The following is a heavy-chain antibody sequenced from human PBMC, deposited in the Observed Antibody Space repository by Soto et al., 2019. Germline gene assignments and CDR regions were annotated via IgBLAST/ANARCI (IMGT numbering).Heavy chain of an antibody. CDR1: GFTFSSYS. CDR3: ARVPNYYGSGSYFYYYYGMDV. D-gene: IGHD3-10*01. J-gene: IGHJ6*02. CDR2: ISSSSSYI. Sequence: EVQLVESGGGLVNPGGSLRLSCAASGFTFSSYSMNWVRQAPGKGLEWVSSISSSSSYIYYADSVKGRFTISRDNAKNSLYLQMNSLRAEDTAVYYCARVPNYYGSGSYFYYYYGMDVWGQGTTVTVSS. V-gene: IGHV3-21*01.